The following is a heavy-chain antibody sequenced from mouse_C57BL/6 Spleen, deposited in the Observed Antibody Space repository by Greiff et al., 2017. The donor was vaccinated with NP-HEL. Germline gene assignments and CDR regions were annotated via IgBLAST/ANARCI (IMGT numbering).Heavy chain of an antibody. V-gene: IGHV1-64*01. CDR2: IHPNSGSH. CDR1: GYTFTSYW. J-gene: IGHJ4*01. CDR3: ARSYYDYAMDY. D-gene: IGHD2-10*01. Sequence: QVQLPQPGAELVKPGASVKLSCKASGYTFTSYWMHGVTQGPGQGLEWIGMIHPNSGSHIYNDKFKSKATLTVDKSSSPAYMQLSSLTSEDSAVYYCARSYYDYAMDYWGQGTSVTVSS.